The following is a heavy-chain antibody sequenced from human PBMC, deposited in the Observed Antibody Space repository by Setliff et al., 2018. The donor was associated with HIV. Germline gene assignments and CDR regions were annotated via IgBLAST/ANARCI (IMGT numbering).Heavy chain of an antibody. V-gene: IGHV4-38-2*01. CDR1: SYSISSGYY. CDR2: IYHSGST. CDR3: ARHSPSDY. Sequence: ETLSLTCAVSSYSISSGYYWGWIRQPPGKGLEWIGNIYHSGSTYYNPSLKSRVTISVDTSKNQFSLKLGSVTAADTAVYYCARHSPSDYWGQGTLVTVSS. J-gene: IGHJ4*02.